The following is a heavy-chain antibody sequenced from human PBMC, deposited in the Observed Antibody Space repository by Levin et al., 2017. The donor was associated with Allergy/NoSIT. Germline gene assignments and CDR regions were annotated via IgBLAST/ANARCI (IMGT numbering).Heavy chain of an antibody. CDR1: GYIFTSYG. J-gene: IGHJ5*02. Sequence: ASVKVSCKASGYIFTSYGISWVRQAPGQGLEYMGWIRTYSGDTDSAQKFQDRLTMTRDTSTSTAYMELRSLRSDDTAVYYCARGYSSANRFDPWGQGTLVTVSS. V-gene: IGHV1-18*01. D-gene: IGHD6-19*01. CDR2: IRTYSGDT. CDR3: ARGYSSANRFDP.